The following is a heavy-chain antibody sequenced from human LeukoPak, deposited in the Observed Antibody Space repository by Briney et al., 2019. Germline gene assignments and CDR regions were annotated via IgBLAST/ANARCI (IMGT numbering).Heavy chain of an antibody. D-gene: IGHD6-6*01. J-gene: IGHJ4*02. CDR3: ARGKYSSSHGFDY. CDR2: INHSGST. Sequence: SETLSLTCAVYGGSFSGYYWSWIRQPPGKGLEWIGEINHSGSTNYNPSLTSRVTISVDTSKNQFSLKLSSVTAADTAVYYCARGKYSSSHGFDYWGQGTLVTVSS. V-gene: IGHV4-34*01. CDR1: GGSFSGYY.